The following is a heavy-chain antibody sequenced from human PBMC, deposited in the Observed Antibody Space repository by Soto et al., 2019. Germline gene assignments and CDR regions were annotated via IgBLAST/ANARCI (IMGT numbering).Heavy chain of an antibody. D-gene: IGHD3-3*01. CDR1: GFTFSSYG. V-gene: IGHV3-33*01. Sequence: QVQLVESGGGVVQPERSLRLSCAASGFTFSSYGMHWVRQAPGKGLEWVAVIWYDGSNKYYADSVKGRFTISRDNSKNTLYLQMNSLRAEDTAVYYCARKLALEKYDFWSVYSPNLNYYYYYGMDVWGQGTTVTVSS. CDR3: ARKLALEKYDFWSVYSPNLNYYYYYGMDV. J-gene: IGHJ6*02. CDR2: IWYDGSNK.